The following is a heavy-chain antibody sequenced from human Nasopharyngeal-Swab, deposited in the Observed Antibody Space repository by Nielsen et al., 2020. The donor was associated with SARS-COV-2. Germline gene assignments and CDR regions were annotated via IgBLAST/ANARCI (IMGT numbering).Heavy chain of an antibody. V-gene: IGHV3-30*18. CDR1: GFTFSASW. D-gene: IGHD5-24*01. J-gene: IGHJ4*02. CDR3: AKESLRREMATMSAHDY. CDR2: ISCDGSKK. Sequence: GESLKISCTVSGFTFSASWMSWVRQAPGRGLEWVSVISCDGSKKYYADSVKGRFTISRDSSKNTLYLQMNSLRAEDTAVYYCAKESLRREMATMSAHDYWGQGTLVTVSS.